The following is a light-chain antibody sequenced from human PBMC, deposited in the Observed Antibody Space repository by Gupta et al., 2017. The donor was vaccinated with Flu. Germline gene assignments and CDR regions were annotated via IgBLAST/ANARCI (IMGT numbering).Light chain of an antibody. J-gene: IGLJ3*02. V-gene: IGLV8-61*01. Sequence: HTVVTQQAWFSVSPAGTVTLTCGLSSGLVSTSYYPSWYQQTPGQAPRTLFYSTSSRSAGAPDRVSGTIVGNNAANTTAGDEADDEADYYREPYTSSDMVVFGGGTKLTVL. CDR3: EPYTSSDMVV. CDR2: STS. CDR1: SGLVSTSYY.